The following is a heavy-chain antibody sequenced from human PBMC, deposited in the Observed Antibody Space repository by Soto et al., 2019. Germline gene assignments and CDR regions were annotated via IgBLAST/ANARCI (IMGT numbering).Heavy chain of an antibody. V-gene: IGHV3-30-3*01. J-gene: IGHJ4*02. CDR1: GFTFSSFA. Sequence: QVQLVESGGGVVQPGRSLRLSCAASGFTFSSFAMHWVRQAPGKGLEWVSAISYDGSHKYYADSVKDRFTISRDNSKNTLYLQMNSLRPEDRAVYYCARDRRQQLVPLDYWGQGTLVTVSS. CDR2: ISYDGSHK. D-gene: IGHD6-13*01. CDR3: ARDRRQQLVPLDY.